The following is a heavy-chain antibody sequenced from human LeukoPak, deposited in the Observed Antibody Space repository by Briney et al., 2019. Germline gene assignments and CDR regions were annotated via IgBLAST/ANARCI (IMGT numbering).Heavy chain of an antibody. CDR3: ARLVCGGGSCPAEFDY. CDR2: IYYSGST. V-gene: IGHV4-39*02. D-gene: IGHD2-15*01. Sequence: SETLSLTCIVSGGSISSGGHYWGWIRQPPGKGLEWIGSIYYSGSTYYNPSRNSRVTMFIDMSKNHFSLKMSSVTATDTAVYYCARLVCGGGSCPAEFDYWGQGTLVTVSS. J-gene: IGHJ4*02. CDR1: GGSISSGGHY.